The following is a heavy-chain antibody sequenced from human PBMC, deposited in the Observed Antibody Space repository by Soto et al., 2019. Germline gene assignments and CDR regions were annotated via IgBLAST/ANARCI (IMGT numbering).Heavy chain of an antibody. D-gene: IGHD3-10*01. V-gene: IGHV3-53*01. J-gene: IGHJ4*02. CDR2: LYSGGTT. CDR3: ARGLYDSGSFYFDF. Sequence: EVQLVESGGGLIQPGGSLRLSCAASGFNFIRKYMIWVRQAPGKGLEWVSILYSGGTTYYADSVKGRFTISRDTSENTLYLQMNSLRAEDTAFYYCARGLYDSGSFYFDFWGQGTLVTFSS. CDR1: GFNFIRKY.